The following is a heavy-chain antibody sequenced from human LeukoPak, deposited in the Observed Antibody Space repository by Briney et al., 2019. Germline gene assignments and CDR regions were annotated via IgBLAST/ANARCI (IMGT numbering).Heavy chain of an antibody. CDR2: IYPADSDT. V-gene: IGHV5-51*01. D-gene: IGHD1-26*01. J-gene: IGHJ4*02. Sequence: GESLKISCRVSGYIFTNYWIGWVRQMPGKGLESMGIIYPADSDTTYSPSFQGQVTISADMSIDTVYLQWSSLKASDTAIYYCASGEKVGDIDYWGQGTLVTVSS. CDR3: ASGEKVGDIDY. CDR1: GYIFTNYW.